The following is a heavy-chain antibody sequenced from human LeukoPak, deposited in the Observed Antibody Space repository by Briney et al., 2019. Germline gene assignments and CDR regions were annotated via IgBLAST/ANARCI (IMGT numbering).Heavy chain of an antibody. V-gene: IGHV1-46*01. D-gene: IGHD5-18*01. J-gene: IGHJ6*02. CDR1: GGTFSSYA. Sequence: GASVKVSCKASGGTFSSYAISWVRQAPGQGLEWMGIINPSGGSTSYAQKFQGRVTMTRDTSTSTVYMELSSLRSEDTAVYYCAREGGVVDTAMVNGMDVWGQGTTVTVSS. CDR3: AREGGVVDTAMVNGMDV. CDR2: INPSGGST.